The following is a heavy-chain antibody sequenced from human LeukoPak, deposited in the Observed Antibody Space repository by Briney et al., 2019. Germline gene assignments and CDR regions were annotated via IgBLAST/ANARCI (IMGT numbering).Heavy chain of an antibody. CDR1: GVSISSSY. D-gene: IGHD2-15*01. J-gene: IGHJ6*02. V-gene: IGHV4-59*01. Sequence: PSETLSLTCAVSGVSISSSYWSWIRQPPGKGLEWIGYIYYNGSPTSNPSLKSRVTISVDTSKNQFSLNLSSVTAADTAVFYCARNGGGLDVWGQGTTVTVSS. CDR3: ARNGGGLDV. CDR2: IYYNGSP.